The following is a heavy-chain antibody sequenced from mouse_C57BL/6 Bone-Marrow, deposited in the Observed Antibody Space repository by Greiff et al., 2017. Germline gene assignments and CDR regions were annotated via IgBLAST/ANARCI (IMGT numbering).Heavy chain of an antibody. J-gene: IGHJ3*01. V-gene: IGHV1-55*01. CDR2: IYPGSGST. Sequence: QVQLQQPGAELVKPGASVKMSCKASGYTFTSYWITWVKQRPGQGLEWIGDIYPGSGSTNYNEKFKSKATLTVATSSSTAYMQLSSLTSEDSAVYYCARQLRLRFAYWGQGTLVTVSA. D-gene: IGHD3-2*02. CDR3: ARQLRLRFAY. CDR1: GYTFTSYW.